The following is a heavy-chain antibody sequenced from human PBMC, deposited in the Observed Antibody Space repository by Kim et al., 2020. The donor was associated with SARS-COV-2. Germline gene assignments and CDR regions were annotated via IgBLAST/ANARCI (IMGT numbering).Heavy chain of an antibody. Sequence: GGSLRLSCAVSGFTFSDSDIHWVRQASGRGLEWVGRIKTKPENYAAAYAASVRGRFIIFRDDSENTAYLEMNSLKTEDTALYYCVRRGSNWIFHWGGQGTLVTVSS. CDR3: VRRGSNWIFHW. CDR2: IKTKPENYAA. D-gene: IGHD3-10*01. J-gene: IGHJ4*02. V-gene: IGHV3-73*01. CDR1: GFTFSDSD.